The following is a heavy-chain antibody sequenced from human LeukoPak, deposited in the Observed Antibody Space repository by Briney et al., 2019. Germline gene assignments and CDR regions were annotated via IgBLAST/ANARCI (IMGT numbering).Heavy chain of an antibody. CDR3: ARGPSTFDI. CDR2: IKLDGSEK. CDR1: GFTLSNYW. J-gene: IGHJ3*02. Sequence: GGSRRLSCAVSGFTLSNYWMSWVRQAPEKGLEWVANIKLDGSEKNYVDSVKGRFTISRDNAKNSLSLEMNSLRAEDTAVYYCARGPSTFDIWGQGTMVTVSS. V-gene: IGHV3-7*01. D-gene: IGHD2-2*01.